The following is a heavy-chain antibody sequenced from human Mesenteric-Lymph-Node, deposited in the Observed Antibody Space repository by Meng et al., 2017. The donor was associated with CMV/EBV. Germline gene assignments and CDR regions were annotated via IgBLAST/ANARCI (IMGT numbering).Heavy chain of an antibody. Sequence: ASVKVSCKASGGTLSSYVISWVRQAPGQGLEWMGWISAYNDNTNYAQKLQGRVTMTTDTSTSTAYMELRSPRSDDTAVYYCARDRDYYDSSGYYLVTEYYGMDVWGQGTTVTVSS. CDR2: ISAYNDNT. D-gene: IGHD3-22*01. CDR1: GGTLSSYV. J-gene: IGHJ6*02. CDR3: ARDRDYYDSSGYYLVTEYYGMDV. V-gene: IGHV1-18*01.